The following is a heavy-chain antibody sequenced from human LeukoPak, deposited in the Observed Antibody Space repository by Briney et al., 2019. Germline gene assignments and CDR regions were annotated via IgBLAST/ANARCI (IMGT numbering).Heavy chain of an antibody. CDR2: INPNSGGT. CDR1: GYTFTGYY. Sequence: GASVKVSCKASGYTFTGYYMHWVRQAPGQGLEWMGWINPNSGGTNYAQKFQGWVTMTRDTSISTAYMELSRLRSDDTAVYYCARDGGTTVTEYYFDYWGQGTLVTVSS. D-gene: IGHD4-17*01. V-gene: IGHV1-2*04. J-gene: IGHJ4*02. CDR3: ARDGGTTVTEYYFDY.